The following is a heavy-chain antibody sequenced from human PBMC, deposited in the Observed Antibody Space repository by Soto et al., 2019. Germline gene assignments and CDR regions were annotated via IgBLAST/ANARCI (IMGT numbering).Heavy chain of an antibody. CDR2: IIPIFGTA. D-gene: IGHD3-3*01. CDR3: ARSPTYYDFWSGYKEAVYGMDV. J-gene: IGHJ6*02. V-gene: IGHV1-69*13. CDR1: GGTFSSYA. Sequence: SVKVSCKASGGTFSSYAISWVQQAPGQGLEWMGGIIPIFGTANYAQKFQGRVTITADESTSTAYMELSSLRSEDTAVYYCARSPTYYDFWSGYKEAVYGMDVWGQGTTVTVSS.